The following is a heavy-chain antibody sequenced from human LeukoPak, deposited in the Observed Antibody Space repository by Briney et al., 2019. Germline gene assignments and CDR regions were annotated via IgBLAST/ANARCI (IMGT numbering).Heavy chain of an antibody. CDR2: INPSGGTT. V-gene: IGHV1-46*02. CDR3: ARAKSPIVVPPVSRGWFDP. J-gene: IGHJ5*02. Sequence: GASVKVSCKASGYTFNSYDINWVRQAPGQGLEWMGIINPSGGTTSYAQKFQGRVTMTRDTSTSTVYMELSSLRSEDTAVYYCARAKSPIVVPPVSRGWFDPWGQGTLVTVSS. D-gene: IGHD2-2*01. CDR1: GYTFNSYD.